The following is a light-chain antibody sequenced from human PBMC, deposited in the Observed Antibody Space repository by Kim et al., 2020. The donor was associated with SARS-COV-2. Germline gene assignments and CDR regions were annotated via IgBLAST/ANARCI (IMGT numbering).Light chain of an antibody. CDR2: GAS. CDR3: QQYDSSQT. J-gene: IGKJ1*01. Sequence: LAPGESATLSWRASQSVNSSYLAWYQQTPCQPPRLLICGASSSATGIPDRFSGSGSGTDFTLTISRLEPEDFAVYYCQQYDSSQTFGQGTKVDIK. CDR1: QSVNSSY. V-gene: IGKV3-20*01.